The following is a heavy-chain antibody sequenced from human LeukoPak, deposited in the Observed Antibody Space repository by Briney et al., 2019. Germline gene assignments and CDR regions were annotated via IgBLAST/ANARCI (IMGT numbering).Heavy chain of an antibody. J-gene: IGHJ6*03. D-gene: IGHD3-10*01. CDR2: INHIGSA. CDR1: VGSFSGYY. Sequence: PSETLSLTCAVYVGSFSGYYWNWIRQPPGKGLEWIGEINHIGSATYNPSLKSRDVISVDTSKNQFSLKLNSVTAADTAVYYCASLYGSGSYYPCYYYYMDVWGKGTTVTVSS. CDR3: ASLYGSGSYYPCYYYYMDV. V-gene: IGHV4-34*01.